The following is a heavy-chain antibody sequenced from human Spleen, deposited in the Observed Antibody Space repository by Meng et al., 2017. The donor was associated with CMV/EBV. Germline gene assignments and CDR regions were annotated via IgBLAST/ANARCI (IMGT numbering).Heavy chain of an antibody. CDR1: RFTFSSFS. CDR2: ISTSAVGT. D-gene: IGHD3-9*01. V-gene: IGHV3-23*01. J-gene: IGHJ4*02. CDR3: AKTMTGSFDY. Sequence: SCADFRFTFSSFSMSWVRQAPGKGLEWVSLISTSAVGTYYADSVKGRFTISRDNSKNTLFLQMNSLRVEDTGVYYCAKTMTGSFDYWGQGALVTVSS.